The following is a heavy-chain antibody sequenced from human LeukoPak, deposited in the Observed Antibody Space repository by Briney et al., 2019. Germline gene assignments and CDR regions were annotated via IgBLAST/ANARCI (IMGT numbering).Heavy chain of an antibody. CDR2: IIPILGIA. CDR1: GGTFSSYA. CDR3: ARGSVPAADYFDY. Sequence: ASVKVSCKASGGTFSSYAISWVQQAPGQGLEWMGRIIPILGIANYAQKFQGRVTITADKSTSTAYMELSSLRSEDTAVYYCARGSVPAADYFDYWGQGTLVTVSS. J-gene: IGHJ4*02. D-gene: IGHD2-2*01. V-gene: IGHV1-69*04.